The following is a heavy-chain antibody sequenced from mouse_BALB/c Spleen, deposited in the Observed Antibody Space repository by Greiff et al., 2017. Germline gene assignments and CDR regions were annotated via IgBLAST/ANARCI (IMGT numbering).Heavy chain of an antibody. CDR1: GYTFTSYG. Sequence: VQLQQSGPELVRPGASLKRSGKASGYTFTSYGMHWGKQRPGQGLEWIGMIDPSNSETRLNQKFKDKATLNVDKSSNTAYMQLSSLTSEDSAVYYCAREGLLRSYYYAMDYWGQGTSVTVSS. J-gene: IGHJ4*01. CDR2: IDPSNSET. D-gene: IGHD1-1*01. V-gene: IGHV1S127*01. CDR3: AREGLLRSYYYAMDY.